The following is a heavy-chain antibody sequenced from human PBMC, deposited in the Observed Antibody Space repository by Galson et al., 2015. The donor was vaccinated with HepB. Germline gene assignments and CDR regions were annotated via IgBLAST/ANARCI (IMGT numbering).Heavy chain of an antibody. CDR3: TTEVIVATDYYYYGMDV. D-gene: IGHD5-12*01. CDR2: IKSKTDGGTT. Sequence: SLRLSCAASGFTFSNAWMSWVRQAPGKGLEWVGRIKSKTDGGTTDYAAPVKGRFTISRDDSKNTLYLQMNSLKTEDTAVYYCTTEVIVATDYYYYGMDVWGQGTTVTVSS. V-gene: IGHV3-15*01. CDR1: GFTFSNAW. J-gene: IGHJ6*02.